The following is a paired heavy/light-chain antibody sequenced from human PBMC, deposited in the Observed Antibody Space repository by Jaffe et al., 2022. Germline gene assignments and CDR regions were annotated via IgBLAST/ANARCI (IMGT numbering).Light chain of an antibody. Sequence: QSVLTQPPSVSGAPGQRVTISCTGSSSNIGAGYDVHWYQQLPGTAPKLLIYGNSNRPSGVPDRFSGSKSGTSASLAITGLQAEDEADYYCQSYDSSLSVLVFGGGTKLTVL. CDR1: SSNIGAGYD. CDR3: QSYDSSLSVLV. V-gene: IGLV1-40*01. J-gene: IGLJ3*02. CDR2: GNS.
Heavy chain of an antibody. V-gene: IGHV1-2*06. J-gene: IGHJ3*02. D-gene: IGHD2-15*01. CDR1: GYTFTGYY. CDR2: INPNSGGT. CDR3: ARDIGMIGYCSGGSCYSDAFDI. Sequence: QVQLVQSGAEVKKPGASVKVSCKASGYTFTGYYMHWVRQAPGQGLEWMGRINPNSGGTNYAQKFQGRVTMTRDTSISTAYMELSRLRSDDTAVYYCARDIGMIGYCSGGSCYSDAFDIWGQGTMVTVSS.